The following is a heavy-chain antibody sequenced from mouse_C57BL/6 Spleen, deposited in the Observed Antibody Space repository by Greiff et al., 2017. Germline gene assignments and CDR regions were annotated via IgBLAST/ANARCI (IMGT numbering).Heavy chain of an antibody. D-gene: IGHD2-5*01. V-gene: IGHV1-64*01. CDR1: GYTFTSYW. CDR3: ARRDYSNYGPFDY. J-gene: IGHJ2*01. CDR2: IHPNSGST. Sequence: QVQLQQSGAELVKPGASVKLSCKASGYTFTSYWMHWVKPRPGQGLEWIGMIHPNSGSTNYNEKFKSKATLTVDKSSSTAYMQHSSLTSEDSAVYYCARRDYSNYGPFDYWGQGTTLTVSS.